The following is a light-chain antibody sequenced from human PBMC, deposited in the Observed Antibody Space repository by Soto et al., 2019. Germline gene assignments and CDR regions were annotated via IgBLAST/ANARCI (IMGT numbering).Light chain of an antibody. CDR1: NSDVGGYNY. CDR3: FSYTTSSTFV. J-gene: IGLJ1*01. CDR2: DVV. V-gene: IGLV2-14*03. Sequence: QSALTQPASVSGSPGQSITISCTGTNSDVGGYNYVSWYQQHPGKAPKLVIYDVVHRPSGVSNRFSGSKSGNTASLTISGLQAEDEGDFYCFSYTTSSTFVFGTGTKVTVL.